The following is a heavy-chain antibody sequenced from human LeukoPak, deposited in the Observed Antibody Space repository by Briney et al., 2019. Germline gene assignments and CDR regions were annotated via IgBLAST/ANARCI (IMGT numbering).Heavy chain of an antibody. CDR3: AREQVDWFDP. Sequence: SETLSLTCTVSGGSISSSSYYWGWIRQPPGKGLEWIGSIYYSGSTYYNPSPRSRVTISVDTSKNQFSLKLSSVTAADTAVYYCAREQVDWFDPWGQGTLVTVSS. D-gene: IGHD2-15*01. V-gene: IGHV4-39*07. CDR2: IYYSGST. CDR1: GGSISSSSYY. J-gene: IGHJ5*02.